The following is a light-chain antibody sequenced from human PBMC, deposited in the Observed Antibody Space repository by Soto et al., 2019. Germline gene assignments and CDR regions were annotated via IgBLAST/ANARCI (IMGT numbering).Light chain of an antibody. V-gene: IGKV1-5*01. CDR2: DAS. J-gene: IGKJ1*01. CDR3: PHYATYSPT. CDR1: QSINNW. Sequence: DLQMTQSPSTLSASVGDRVTITCRASQSINNWLACYQLKPWKAPKLLIYDASTLKSGVPSSFSGSRSGTEFTLNTLSLQHDDCATYYCPHYATYSPTFGNGNTVGIK.